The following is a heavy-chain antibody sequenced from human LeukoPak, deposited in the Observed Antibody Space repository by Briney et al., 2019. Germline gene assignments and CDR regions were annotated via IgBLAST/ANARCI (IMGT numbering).Heavy chain of an antibody. Sequence: PSETLSLTCAVYGGSFSGYYWSWIRQPPGKGLEWIGEINHSGSTNYNPSLKSRVTISVDTSKNQFSLKLSSVTAADTAVYYCARAHIAAAGDFDYWGQGTLVTVSS. V-gene: IGHV4-34*01. CDR1: GGSFSGYY. CDR2: INHSGST. D-gene: IGHD6-13*01. CDR3: ARAHIAAAGDFDY. J-gene: IGHJ4*02.